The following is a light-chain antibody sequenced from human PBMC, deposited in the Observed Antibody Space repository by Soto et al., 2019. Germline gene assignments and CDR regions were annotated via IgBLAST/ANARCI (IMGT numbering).Light chain of an antibody. J-gene: IGLJ2*01. CDR1: SSDVGGYNY. Sequence: QSALTQPPSASGSPGQSVTISCTGTSSDVGGYNYVSWYQQHPGTAPKLMIYEVNKRPSGVPDRFSGSKSGNTASLTVSGLQAEDEADYYCSSYAGRNNVVFGGGTKLTV. CDR2: EVN. CDR3: SSYAGRNNVV. V-gene: IGLV2-8*01.